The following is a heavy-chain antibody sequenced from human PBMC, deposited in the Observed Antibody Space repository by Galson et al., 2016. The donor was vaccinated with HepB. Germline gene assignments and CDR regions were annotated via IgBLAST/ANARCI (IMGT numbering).Heavy chain of an antibody. V-gene: IGHV3-23*01. CDR3: AKETGGYFGSHKN. D-gene: IGHD3-9*01. Sequence: SLRLSCAASGLPISSYAMSWVRQAPGKGLEWVSVISASDAREYYADSVEGRFTISRDISQNTLYLQMNSLKAEDTAQYYCAKETGGYFGSHKNWGQGSLVTVSS. CDR1: GLPISSYA. CDR2: ISASDARE. J-gene: IGHJ4*02.